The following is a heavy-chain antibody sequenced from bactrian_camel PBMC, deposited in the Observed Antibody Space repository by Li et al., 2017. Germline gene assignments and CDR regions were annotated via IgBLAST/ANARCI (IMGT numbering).Heavy chain of an antibody. D-gene: IGHD3*01. CDR3: ASHGNVWEYKF. V-gene: IGHV3S53*01. CDR2: VDSGGYT. CDR1: PYTDCNYD. Sequence: HVQLVESGGGSVQAGGSLRLSCAVPPYTDCNYDMSWYRQAPGQQREFVSEVDSGGYTRYADSVKGRFTISQDNAKTTVFLQMNNLKSEDTAQYYCASHGNVWEYKFWGQGTQVTVS. J-gene: IGHJ4*01.